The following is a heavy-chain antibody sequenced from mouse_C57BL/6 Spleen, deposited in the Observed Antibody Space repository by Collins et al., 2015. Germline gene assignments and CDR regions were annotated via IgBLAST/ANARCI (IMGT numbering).Heavy chain of an antibody. CDR1: GFTFTDYY. CDR2: IRNKANGYTT. Sequence: EVKLVESGGGLVQPGGSLRLPCATSGFTFTDYYMSWVRQPPGKALEWLGFIRNKANGYTTEYSASVKGRFTISRDNSQSILYLQMNTLRAEDSATYYCASLGGGYWGQGTTLTVSS. J-gene: IGHJ2*01. D-gene: IGHD1-1*02. V-gene: IGHV7-3*02. CDR3: ASLGGGY.